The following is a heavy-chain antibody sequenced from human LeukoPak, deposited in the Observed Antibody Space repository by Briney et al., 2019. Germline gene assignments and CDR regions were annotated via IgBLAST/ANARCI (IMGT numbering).Heavy chain of an antibody. V-gene: IGHV3-21*06. CDR1: GFTFTSYN. J-gene: IGHJ6*03. CDR2: ITSSSSYI. CDR3: ARDPYSGNYGNYYYYYMDV. D-gene: IGHD1-26*01. Sequence: PGGSLRLSCAASGFTFTSYNMNWVRQAPGKGLEWVSSITSSSSYIYYADSVKGRFTISRDNAKNSLYLQMDSLGPEDTAVYYCARDPYSGNYGNYYYYYMDVWGKGTTVTVSS.